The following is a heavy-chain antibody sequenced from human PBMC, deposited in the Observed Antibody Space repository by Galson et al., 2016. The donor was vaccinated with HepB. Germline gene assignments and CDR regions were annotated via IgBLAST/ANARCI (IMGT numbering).Heavy chain of an antibody. CDR2: IWKTGDPT. V-gene: IGHV3-30-3*01. J-gene: IGHJ6*03. Sequence: SLRLSCAASGFTFSDWDFHWVRQAPGKGLDWVAAIWKTGDPTFYGDYVKGRFTISRDNSKNTVDLQIHSLRSEDAAVYFCARDFKLGAPDYMDVWGKGTTVTVS. CDR3: ARDFKLGAPDYMDV. D-gene: IGHD3-16*01. CDR1: GFTFSDWD.